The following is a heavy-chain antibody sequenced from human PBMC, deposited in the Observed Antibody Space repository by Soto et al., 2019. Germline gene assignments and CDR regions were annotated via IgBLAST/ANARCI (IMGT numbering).Heavy chain of an antibody. J-gene: IGHJ6*02. CDR2: ISSSSGST. Sequence: VGSLRLSCAASGFTFSDYYMSWIRQAPGKGLEYISYISSSSGSTNYADSVKGRFTISRDNAKNSLYLQMSSLRAEDTAVYYCARDRGGYDRLYYYHGTDVWGQGTTVTVSS. D-gene: IGHD5-12*01. CDR3: ARDRGGYDRLYYYHGTDV. V-gene: IGHV3-11*06. CDR1: GFTFSDYY.